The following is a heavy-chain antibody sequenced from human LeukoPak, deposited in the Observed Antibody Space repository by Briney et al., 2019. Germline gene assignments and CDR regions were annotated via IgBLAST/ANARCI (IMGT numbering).Heavy chain of an antibody. CDR2: ISASGDTT. CDR1: GFTFSDHY. V-gene: IGHV3-23*01. J-gene: IGHJ6*03. Sequence: GGSLRLSCAASGFTFSDHYMSWIRQAPGKGLEWVSAISASGDTTYYADSVRGRFTISRDNSKNTLYLQMNSLRAEDTAVYYCAKAQTYYYYMDVWGKGTTVTVSS. CDR3: AKAQTYYYYMDV.